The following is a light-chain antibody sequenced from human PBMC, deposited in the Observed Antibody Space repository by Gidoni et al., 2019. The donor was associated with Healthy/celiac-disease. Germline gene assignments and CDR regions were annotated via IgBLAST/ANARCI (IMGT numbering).Light chain of an antibody. CDR1: QSILHSNGYNY. J-gene: IGKJ1*01. Sequence: DIVMTQSPLSLPVTPGEPASISCRSSQSILHSNGYNYLDWYLPKPGQSPHLLIYLGSNRASGVPDRFSGSGSGTYFTLKISRVEAEYVGVYYCMQPLQTPRTFGQGTKVEIK. CDR2: LGS. V-gene: IGKV2-28*01. CDR3: MQPLQTPRT.